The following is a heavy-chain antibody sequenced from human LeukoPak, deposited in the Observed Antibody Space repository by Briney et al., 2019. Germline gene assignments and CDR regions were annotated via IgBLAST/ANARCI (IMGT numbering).Heavy chain of an antibody. J-gene: IGHJ4*02. D-gene: IGHD2-2*01. Sequence: GASVKVSCKASGYTFTGYYMHWVRQAPGQGLEWMGWINPNSGGTNYAQKFQGRVTMTRDTSISTAYMELSRLRSDGTAVYYCARDRCSSTSCYPFDYWGQGTLVTVSS. V-gene: IGHV1-2*02. CDR2: INPNSGGT. CDR3: ARDRCSSTSCYPFDY. CDR1: GYTFTGYY.